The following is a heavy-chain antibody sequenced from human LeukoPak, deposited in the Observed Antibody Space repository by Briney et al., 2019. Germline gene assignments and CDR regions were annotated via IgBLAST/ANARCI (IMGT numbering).Heavy chain of an antibody. D-gene: IGHD6-6*01. J-gene: IGHJ6*02. CDR1: GYTFTSYY. CDR2: INPSGGST. V-gene: IGHV1-46*01. CDR3: ARESGSSSSDYYYGMDV. Sequence: GASVKVSCKASGYTFTSYYMHWVRQAPGQGLEWMGIINPSGGSTSYAQKFQGRVTMTRDTYTSTVYMELSSLRSEDTAVYYCARESGSSSSDYYYGMDVWGQGTTVTVSS.